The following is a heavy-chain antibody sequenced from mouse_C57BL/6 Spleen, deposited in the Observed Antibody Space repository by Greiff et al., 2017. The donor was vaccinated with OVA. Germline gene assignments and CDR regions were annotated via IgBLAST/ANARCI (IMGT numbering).Heavy chain of an antibody. CDR2: IYPRDGST. CDR3: ARQDSSGYDYAMDY. Sequence: VKLMESGPELVKPGASVKLSCKASGYTFTSYDINWVKQRPGQGLEWIGWIYPRDGSTKYNEKFKGKATLTVDTSSSTAYMELHSLTSEDSAVYFCARQDSSGYDYAMDYWGQGTSVTVSS. J-gene: IGHJ4*01. V-gene: IGHV1-85*01. CDR1: GYTFTSYD. D-gene: IGHD3-2*02.